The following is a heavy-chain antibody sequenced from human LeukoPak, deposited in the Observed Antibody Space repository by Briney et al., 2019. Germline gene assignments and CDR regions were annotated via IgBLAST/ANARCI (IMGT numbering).Heavy chain of an antibody. V-gene: IGHV1-8*01. Sequence: ASVKVSCKASGYTFTSYDINWVRQATGQGLEWMGWMNPNSSNTGYAQKFQGRVTMTRNTSISTAYMELSSLRSEDTAVYYCARGLETPDAFDIWGQGTMVTVSS. J-gene: IGHJ3*02. CDR1: GYTFTSYD. CDR2: MNPNSSNT. CDR3: ARGLETPDAFDI. D-gene: IGHD3-3*01.